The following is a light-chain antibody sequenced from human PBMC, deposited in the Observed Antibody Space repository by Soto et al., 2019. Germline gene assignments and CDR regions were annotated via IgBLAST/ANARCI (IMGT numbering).Light chain of an antibody. CDR3: SLYTSENTYV. J-gene: IGLJ1*01. V-gene: IGLV2-14*03. Sequence: QSALTQPASVSGSPGQSITISCTGTSSDVGGYNYVSWYQHHPGKAPKLMIYDVSNRPSGVPDRFSGSKSGNTASLTISGLQAADEADYYCSLYTSENTYVFGTGTKVTVL. CDR1: SSDVGGYNY. CDR2: DVS.